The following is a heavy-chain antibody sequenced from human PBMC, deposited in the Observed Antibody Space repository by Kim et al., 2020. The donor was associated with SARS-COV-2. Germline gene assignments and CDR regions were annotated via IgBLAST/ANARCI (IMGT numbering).Heavy chain of an antibody. D-gene: IGHD3-9*01. CDR2: IIPIFGTA. V-gene: IGHV1-69*13. CDR1: GGPFSSYA. CDR3: ARGAKYDILTGYPFDY. Sequence: SVKVSCKASGGPFSSYAISWVRQAPGQGLEWMGGIIPIFGTANYAQKFQGRVTITADESTSTAYMELSSLRSEDTAVYYCARGAKYDILTGYPFDYWGQGTLVTVSS. J-gene: IGHJ4*02.